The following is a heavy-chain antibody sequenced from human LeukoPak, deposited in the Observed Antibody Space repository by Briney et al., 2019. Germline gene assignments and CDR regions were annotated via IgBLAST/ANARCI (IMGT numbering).Heavy chain of an antibody. CDR1: GGTFSSYA. CDR3: AREGLDGSTQIYYYRMDV. J-gene: IGHJ6*02. Sequence: SVKVSCKASGGTFSSYAISWVRQAPGQGLEWMGRIIPILGIAKYAQKFQGRVTITADKSTSTAYMELSSLRSEDTAVYYCAREGLDGSTQIYYYRMDVWGQGTTVTVSS. D-gene: IGHD3/OR15-3a*01. V-gene: IGHV1-69*04. CDR2: IIPILGIA.